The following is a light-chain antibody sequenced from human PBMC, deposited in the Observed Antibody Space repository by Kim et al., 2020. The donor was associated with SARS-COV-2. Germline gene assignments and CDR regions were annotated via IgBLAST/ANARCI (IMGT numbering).Light chain of an antibody. Sequence: AAVGDRVTITCRASQSVSNYLNWYQQKPGKAPNLLIYAASNLQSGVPSRFSGSGSGTDFTLTISSLQPEDFATYYCQQSYINPLTFGPGTKVDIK. CDR2: AAS. J-gene: IGKJ3*01. CDR1: QSVSNY. CDR3: QQSYINPLT. V-gene: IGKV1-39*01.